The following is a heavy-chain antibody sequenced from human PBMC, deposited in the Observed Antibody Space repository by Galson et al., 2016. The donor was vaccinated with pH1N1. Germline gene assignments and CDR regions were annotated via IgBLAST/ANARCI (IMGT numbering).Heavy chain of an antibody. CDR2: IYWDDDK. V-gene: IGHV2-70*01. CDR3: ARISYGGYVGYFDY. J-gene: IGHJ4*02. CDR1: GFSLSTSGMC. Sequence: PALVKPTQTLTLTCPFSGFSLSTSGMCVSWIRQPPGKALEWLALIYWDDDKYYSTSLKTRLTISKDTSKNQVVLTMTNMDPLDTATYYCARISYGGYVGYFDYWGQGTLVTVSS. D-gene: IGHD4-17*01.